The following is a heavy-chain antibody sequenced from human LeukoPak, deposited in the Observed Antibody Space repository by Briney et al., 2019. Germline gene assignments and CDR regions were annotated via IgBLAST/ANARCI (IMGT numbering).Heavy chain of an antibody. CDR1: GFTVSSNY. CDR2: IYSGGST. V-gene: IGHV3-53*01. D-gene: IGHD3-16*02. Sequence: GGSLRLSCAASGFTVSSNYMSWVRQAPGKGLEWVSVIYSGGSTYYADSVKGRFTISRDNSKSTLYIQMNSLRDEDTAVYYCARDFFAFGGVIALLDYWGQGTLVTVSS. CDR3: ARDFFAFGGVIALLDY. J-gene: IGHJ4*02.